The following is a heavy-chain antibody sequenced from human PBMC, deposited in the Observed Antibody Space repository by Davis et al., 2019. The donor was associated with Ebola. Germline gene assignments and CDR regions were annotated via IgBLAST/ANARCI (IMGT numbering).Heavy chain of an antibody. CDR2: ISYDGGHK. CDR3: ARDGTSTGYDYDY. Sequence: PGGSLRLSCAGSGFSFSSYGIHWVRQAPGKGLEWVAVISYDGGHKFYADSVTGRFTNSRDNAKNSLNLQMNSLRDEDTAVYYCARDGTSTGYDYDYWGQGTLVTVSS. CDR1: GFSFSSYG. D-gene: IGHD5-12*01. J-gene: IGHJ4*02. V-gene: IGHV3-30*03.